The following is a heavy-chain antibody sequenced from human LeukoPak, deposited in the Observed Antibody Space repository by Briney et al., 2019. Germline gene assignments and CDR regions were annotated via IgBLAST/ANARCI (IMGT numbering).Heavy chain of an antibody. V-gene: IGHV7-4-1*02. CDR3: ARNYGGGAFHT. CDR2: INTNTGNP. D-gene: IGHD4-23*01. J-gene: IGHJ3*02. CDR1: GYTFTTYA. Sequence: ASVKVSCKASGYTFTTYAMNWVRQAPGQGLEWMGWINTNTGNPTHAQGFTGRFVFSLDTSARTAYLQISNLKAEDTAAYYCARNYGGGAFHTWGQGTMVTVSS.